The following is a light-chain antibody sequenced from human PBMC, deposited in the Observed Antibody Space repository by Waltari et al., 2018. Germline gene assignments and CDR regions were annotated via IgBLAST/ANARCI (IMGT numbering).Light chain of an antibody. CDR3: QHYLRLPAT. CDR2: AAS. V-gene: IGKV3-20*01. Sequence: ESVLTLSPRTLSFSPRERPTLSCRASQSVSRALAWYQQKPGQAPRLLIYAASNRATGIPDRFSGSGSGTDFSLTINRLEPEDFAVYYCQHYLRLPATFGQGTKVEIK. J-gene: IGKJ1*01. CDR1: QSVSRA.